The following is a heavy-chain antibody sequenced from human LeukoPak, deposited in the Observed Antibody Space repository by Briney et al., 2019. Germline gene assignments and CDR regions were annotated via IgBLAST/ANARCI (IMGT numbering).Heavy chain of an antibody. CDR3: ARSPGDCIDF. J-gene: IGHJ4*02. D-gene: IGHD2-21*01. CDR2: INPISGGT. CDR1: GYTFTGYY. V-gene: IGHV1-2*02. Sequence: GASVKVSCKASGYTFTGYYMHWVRQAPGQGLEWMGWINPISGGTNYAQKFQGRVTMTRDTSSSTAYMELGRLRSDDTAVYYCARSPGDCIDFWGRGTLVTVSS.